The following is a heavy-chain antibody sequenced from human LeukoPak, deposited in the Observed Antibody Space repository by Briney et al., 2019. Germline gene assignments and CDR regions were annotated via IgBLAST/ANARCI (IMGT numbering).Heavy chain of an antibody. CDR2: ISYDGSNK. J-gene: IGHJ4*02. D-gene: IGHD5-24*01. CDR3: AKPVGRWLQSDYFDY. CDR1: GFTFSSYG. V-gene: IGHV3-30*18. Sequence: GRSLRLSCAASGFTFSSYGMHWVRQAPGKGLEWVAVISYDGSNKYYADSVKGRFTISRDNSKNTLYLQMSSLRAEDTAVYYCAKPVGRWLQSDYFDYWGQGTLVTVSS.